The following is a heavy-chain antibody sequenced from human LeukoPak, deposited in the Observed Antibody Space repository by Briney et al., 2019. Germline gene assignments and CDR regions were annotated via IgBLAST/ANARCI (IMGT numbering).Heavy chain of an antibody. CDR1: TVSGSSGNW. J-gene: IGHJ4*02. Sequence: SETLSLTCALSTVSGSSGNWWSWVRQPPGKGLEWIGEVHKTGKTNYNPSLKTRVTISIDASKNQLSLELTSVTAADAAVYYCARELLGAPTPGAYWGQGTRVTDSS. V-gene: IGHV4-4*02. CDR2: VHKTGKT. D-gene: IGHD7-27*01. CDR3: ARELLGAPTPGAY.